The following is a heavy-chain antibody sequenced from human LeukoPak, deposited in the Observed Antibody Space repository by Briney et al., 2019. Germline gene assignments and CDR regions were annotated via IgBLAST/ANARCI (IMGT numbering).Heavy chain of an antibody. J-gene: IGHJ6*02. CDR1: GFTFSSYG. CDR2: ISYDGSNK. D-gene: IGHD6-13*01. CDR3: AKDEYSSSWTYYYYYGMDV. V-gene: IGHV3-30*18. Sequence: PGGSLRLSCAASGFTFSSYGMHWVRQAPGEGLEWVAVISYDGSNKYYADSVKGRFTISRDNSKNTLYLQMNSLRAEDTAVYYCAKDEYSSSWTYYYYYGMDVWGQGTTVTVSS.